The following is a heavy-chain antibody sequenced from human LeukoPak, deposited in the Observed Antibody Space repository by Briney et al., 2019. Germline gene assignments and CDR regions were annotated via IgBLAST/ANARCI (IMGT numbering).Heavy chain of an antibody. CDR1: GGSISSGGYY. CDR2: NYYSGRT. CDR3: ATGGSGYYFDY. J-gene: IGHJ4*02. V-gene: IGHV4-31*03. Sequence: SETLSLTCTVSGGSISSGGYYWSWIRQHPGKGLEWIGYNYYSGRTYYNPSLKSRVTISVDTSKNQFSLKLSSVTAADTAVYYCATGGSGYYFDYWGQGTLVTVSS. D-gene: IGHD3-22*01.